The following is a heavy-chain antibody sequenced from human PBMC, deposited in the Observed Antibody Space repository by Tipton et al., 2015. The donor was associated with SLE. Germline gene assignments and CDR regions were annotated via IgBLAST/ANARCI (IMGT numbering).Heavy chain of an antibody. J-gene: IGHJ3*02. CDR1: GGSFSGYY. V-gene: IGHV4-34*01. Sequence: TLSLTCAVYGGSFSGYYWSWIRQPPGKGLEWIGEINHSGSTNYNPSLKSRVTISVDTSKNQFSLKLSSVTAADTAVYYCAREGYQGGEMATSGAFDIWGQGTMVTVSS. CDR2: INHSGST. CDR3: AREGYQGGEMATSGAFDI. D-gene: IGHD5-24*01.